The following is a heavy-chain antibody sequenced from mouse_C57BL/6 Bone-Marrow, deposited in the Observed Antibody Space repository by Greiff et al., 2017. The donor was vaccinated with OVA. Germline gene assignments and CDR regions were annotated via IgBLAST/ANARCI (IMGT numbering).Heavy chain of an antibody. CDR3: AYYGSPLYAMDY. CDR2: INPSSGYT. D-gene: IGHD1-1*01. V-gene: IGHV1-4*01. CDR1: GYTFTSYT. J-gene: IGHJ4*01. Sequence: DASVKMSCKASGYTFTSYTMHWVKQRPGQGLEWIGYINPSSGYTKYNQKFKDKATLTADKSSSTAYMQLSSLTSEDSAVYYCAYYGSPLYAMDYWGQGTSVTVSS.